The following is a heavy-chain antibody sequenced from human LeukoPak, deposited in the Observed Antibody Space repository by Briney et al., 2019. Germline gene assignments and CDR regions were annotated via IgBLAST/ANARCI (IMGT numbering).Heavy chain of an antibody. J-gene: IGHJ4*02. Sequence: PGGSLRLSCAASGFTFSSYWMSWVRQPPGKGLEWIGEINHSGSTNYNPSLKSRVTISVDTSKNQFSLKLSSVTAADTAVYYCARAGDSSGYYYVFDYWGQGTLVTVSS. D-gene: IGHD3-22*01. CDR2: INHSGST. CDR1: GFTFSSYW. V-gene: IGHV4-34*01. CDR3: ARAGDSSGYYYVFDY.